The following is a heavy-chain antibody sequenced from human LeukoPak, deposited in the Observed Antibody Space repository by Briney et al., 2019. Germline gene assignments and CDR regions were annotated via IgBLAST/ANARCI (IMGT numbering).Heavy chain of an antibody. D-gene: IGHD2-15*01. V-gene: IGHV4-39*07. CDR2: IFYSGST. Sequence: SETLSLTCTVSSGSISTSNYYWGWVRQPPGKALEWIGNIFYSGSTNYNPSLNSRVTISVDTSKNQFSLKLSSVTAADTAVYYCARTGYCSGGSCYHYYFYYMDVWGKGTTVTISS. J-gene: IGHJ6*03. CDR3: ARTGYCSGGSCYHYYFYYMDV. CDR1: SGSISTSNYY.